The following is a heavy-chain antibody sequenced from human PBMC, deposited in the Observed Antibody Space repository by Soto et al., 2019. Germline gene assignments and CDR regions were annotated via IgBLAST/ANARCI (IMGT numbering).Heavy chain of an antibody. V-gene: IGHV3-30*18. CDR3: AKDRVESGLGEVDY. CDR2: ISYDGSQK. CDR1: GFTFSTNG. J-gene: IGHJ4*02. D-gene: IGHD3-16*01. Sequence: QVQLVESGGGVVQPGRSLRLSCAASGFTFSTNGMHWVRQAPGKGLEWVAIISYDGSQKYYADSVKGRLTISRDNCRNTLYLQMNSLRAEDTAVYYCAKDRVESGLGEVDYWGQGTLVTVSS.